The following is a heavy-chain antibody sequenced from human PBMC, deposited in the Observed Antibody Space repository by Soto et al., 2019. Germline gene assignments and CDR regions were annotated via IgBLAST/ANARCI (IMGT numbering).Heavy chain of an antibody. D-gene: IGHD3-10*01. J-gene: IGHJ4*02. CDR1: GFTFSNYA. Sequence: EVLLLDSGGGLVQPGGSLRLSCAASGFTFSNYAMTWVRQAPGKGPEWISTVNNGGGGTYYADSVKGRFTISRDNSKNTLYLQVSSLRAEYTDVYYCAKERLGRGIDYWGQGILVTVSS. V-gene: IGHV3-23*01. CDR2: VNNGGGGT. CDR3: AKERLGRGIDY.